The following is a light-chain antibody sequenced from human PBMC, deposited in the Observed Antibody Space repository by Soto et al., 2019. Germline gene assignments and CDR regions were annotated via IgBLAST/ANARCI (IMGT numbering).Light chain of an antibody. CDR3: CSYAGSYTGV. CDR2: DVS. CDR1: SSDVGGYNY. Sequence: QSALTQPRSVSGSPGQSVTISCTGTSSDVGGYNYVSWYQQHPGKAPKLMIYDVSKRPSGVPDRFSGSKSGNTASLTISGLQAEEEDDYYFCSYAGSYTGVFGGGTK. V-gene: IGLV2-11*01. J-gene: IGLJ2*01.